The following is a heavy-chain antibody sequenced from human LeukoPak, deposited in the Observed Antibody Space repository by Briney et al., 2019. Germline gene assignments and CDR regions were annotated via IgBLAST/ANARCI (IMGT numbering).Heavy chain of an antibody. CDR2: IYSTGST. CDR3: ARQGYTVSYYFLDY. V-gene: IGHV4-4*07. J-gene: IGHJ4*02. CDR1: GGSVRSYW. Sequence: SEALSLTCDVSGGSVRSYWWGWVRQPAGKGLEWLGRIYSTGSTRFNPSLKSRLTLSIDTSTNQFSLTLTSVTAADTAVYFCARQGYTVSYYFLDYWSQGTLVTVSS. D-gene: IGHD1-26*01.